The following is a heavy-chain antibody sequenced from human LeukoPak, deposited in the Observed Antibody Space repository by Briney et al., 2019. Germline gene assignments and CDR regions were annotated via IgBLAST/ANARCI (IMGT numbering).Heavy chain of an antibody. CDR1: GFTFSSYG. V-gene: IGHV3-30*18. J-gene: IGHJ4*02. Sequence: PGRSLRLSCAASGFTFSSYGMRWVRQAPGKGLEWVAVISYDGSNKYYADSVKGRFTISRDNSKNTLYLQMNSLRAEDTAVYYCAKGKYGDYANPPFDYWGQGTLVTVSS. CDR3: AKGKYGDYANPPFDY. CDR2: ISYDGSNK. D-gene: IGHD4-17*01.